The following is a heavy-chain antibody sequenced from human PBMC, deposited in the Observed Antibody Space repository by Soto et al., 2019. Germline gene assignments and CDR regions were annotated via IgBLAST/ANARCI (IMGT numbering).Heavy chain of an antibody. CDR2: ITGSGGRT. CDR3: VEERGYGYAGD. J-gene: IGHJ1*01. Sequence: EVQLLESGGGLVQPGGSLRLSCAASGFTFSSNDMSWVRQAPGEGLEWVSAITGSGGRTYYADSVKGRFTISRDNSKKTLYLQTNSLRAEDTAVYYCVEERGYGYAGDWGQGTLVTVSS. V-gene: IGHV3-23*01. CDR1: GFTFSSND. D-gene: IGHD5-18*01.